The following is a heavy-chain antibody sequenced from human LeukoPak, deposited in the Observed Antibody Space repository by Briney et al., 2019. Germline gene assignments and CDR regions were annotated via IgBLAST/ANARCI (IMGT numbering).Heavy chain of an antibody. J-gene: IGHJ4*02. D-gene: IGHD3-22*01. CDR2: ISYDGSNK. Sequence: PGRSLRLSCAASGFTFSSYGMPWVRQAPGKGLEWVAVISYDGSNKYYADSVKGRFTISRDNSKNTLYLQMNSLRAEDTAVYYCAKDMGYDSSGYDWGQGTLVTVSS. V-gene: IGHV3-30*18. CDR3: AKDMGYDSSGYD. CDR1: GFTFSSYG.